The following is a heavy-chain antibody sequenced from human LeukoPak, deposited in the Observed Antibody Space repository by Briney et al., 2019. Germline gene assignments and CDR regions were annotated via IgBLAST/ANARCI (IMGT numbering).Heavy chain of an antibody. V-gene: IGHV4-31*03. Sequence: SETLSLTCTVSGGSISSGGYYWSWIRQHPGKGLEWIGYIYYSGSTYYNPSLQSRVTISVDTSKNQFSLKLSSVTSADTAVYYCARDTVRGKVYYGMDVWGEGTTVTVSS. CDR3: ARDTVRGKVYYGMDV. CDR1: GGSISSGGYY. CDR2: IYYSGST. D-gene: IGHD3-10*01. J-gene: IGHJ6*04.